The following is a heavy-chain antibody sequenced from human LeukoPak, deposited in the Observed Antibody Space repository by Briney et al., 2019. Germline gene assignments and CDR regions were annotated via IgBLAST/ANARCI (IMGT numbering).Heavy chain of an antibody. Sequence: PSQTLSVTCSVSGGSVSSGTYYGSWIRQSAGKGLEWIGHISTSGNTNYNPSVRSRVTISLDTSKNQFSLKLTSVTAADTALYYCARGGGYYFDTEDYWGQGTLVTVSS. CDR1: GGSVSSGTYY. V-gene: IGHV4-61*09. D-gene: IGHD3-22*01. CDR2: ISTSGNT. J-gene: IGHJ4*02. CDR3: ARGGGYYFDTEDY.